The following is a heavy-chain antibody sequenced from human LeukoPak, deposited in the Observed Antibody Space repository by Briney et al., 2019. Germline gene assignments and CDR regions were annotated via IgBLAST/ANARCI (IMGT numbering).Heavy chain of an antibody. CDR3: ANLGGRNWFDP. J-gene: IGHJ5*02. V-gene: IGHV3-74*01. CDR2: INSDGSST. Sequence: GGSLRLSCAASGFTVTDYAMTWIRQSPGKGLVWVSRINSDGSSTSYADSVKGRFTISRDNAKNTLYLQMNSLRAEDTAVYYCANLGGRNWFDPWGQGTLVTVSS. CDR1: GFTVTDYA. D-gene: IGHD3-16*01.